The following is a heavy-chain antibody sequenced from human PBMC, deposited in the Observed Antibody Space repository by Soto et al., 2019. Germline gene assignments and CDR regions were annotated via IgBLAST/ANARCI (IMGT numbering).Heavy chain of an antibody. V-gene: IGHV4-4*02. CDR3: VRFWPPHDYNILTVYTDAFDY. Sequence: SETLSLTCAVSGGSISSSNWWSWVRQPPGKGLEWIGEIYHSGSTNYNPSLKSRVTISVDTSKSQFSLKLSSVTAADTAIYYCVRFWPPHDYNILTVYTDAFDYWGQGILVTVS. D-gene: IGHD3-9*01. CDR2: IYHSGST. CDR1: GGSISSSNW. J-gene: IGHJ4*02.